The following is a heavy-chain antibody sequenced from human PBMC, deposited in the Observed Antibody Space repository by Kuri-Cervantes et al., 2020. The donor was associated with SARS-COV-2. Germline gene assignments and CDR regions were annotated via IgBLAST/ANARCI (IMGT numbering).Heavy chain of an antibody. CDR2: IYSGGST. J-gene: IGHJ4*02. CDR1: GFTVSSNY. V-gene: IGHV3-53*01. CDR3: AIAAAEFFDY. Sequence: GESLKISCAASGFTVSSNYMTWVRQAPGKGLECVSVIYSGGSTYYADSVKGRFTISRDNSKNTLYLQMNRLRAEDTAVYYCAIAAAEFFDYWGQGTLVTVSS. D-gene: IGHD6-13*01.